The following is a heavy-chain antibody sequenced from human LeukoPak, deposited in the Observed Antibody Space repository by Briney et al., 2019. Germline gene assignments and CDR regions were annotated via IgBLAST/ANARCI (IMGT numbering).Heavy chain of an antibody. CDR1: GFTFSNYG. V-gene: IGHV3-30*03. Sequence: GGSLRLSCVASGFTFSNYGMHWVRQAPGKGLEWVAVISYDGSNEHYADSVKGRLTISRDNSKNTLYLQINSLRAEDTAVYYCTRADYDFWSGYNWFDPWGQGTLVTVSS. CDR2: ISYDGSNE. CDR3: TRADYDFWSGYNWFDP. J-gene: IGHJ5*02. D-gene: IGHD3-3*01.